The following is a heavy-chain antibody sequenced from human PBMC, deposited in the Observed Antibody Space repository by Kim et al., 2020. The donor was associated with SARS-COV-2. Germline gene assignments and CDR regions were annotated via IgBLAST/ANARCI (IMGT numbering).Heavy chain of an antibody. J-gene: IGHJ6*02. CDR2: INHSGST. CDR1: GGSFSGYY. Sequence: SETLSLTCAVYGGSFSGYYWSWIRQPPGKGLEWIGEINHSGSTNYNPSLKSRVTISLDTSKNQFSLKLSSVTAADTAVYYCARGSGTIFSYYYYYGMDVWGQGTTVTVSS. CDR3: ARGSGTIFSYYYYYGMDV. V-gene: IGHV4-34*01. D-gene: IGHD3-3*01.